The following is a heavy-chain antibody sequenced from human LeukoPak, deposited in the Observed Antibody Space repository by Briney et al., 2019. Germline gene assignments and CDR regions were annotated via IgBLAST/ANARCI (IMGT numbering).Heavy chain of an antibody. CDR3: ARGSGYYDTGSFSFVDN. Sequence: PSQTLSLTCAISGDTVSSDIAAWNWIRQSPSRGLEWLGRTYYRSQWFIDYAVSVKTRITIKSDTSRNLFSLELNSVRLEGAGVHYCARGSGYYDTGSFSFVDNWGQGTLVTVSS. CDR1: GDTVSSDIAA. J-gene: IGHJ4*02. V-gene: IGHV6-1*01. D-gene: IGHD3-22*01. CDR2: TYYRSQWFI.